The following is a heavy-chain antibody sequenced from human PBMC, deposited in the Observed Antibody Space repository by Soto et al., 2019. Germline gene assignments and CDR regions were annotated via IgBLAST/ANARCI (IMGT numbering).Heavy chain of an antibody. V-gene: IGHV1-46*01. CDR1: GYTFTSYS. CDR2: INPSGGST. Sequence: ASVKVSCKASGYTFTSYSMHWVRQAPGQGLEWMGKINPSGGSTRYEQKFQGRVTMTRDTYTSTVNMKKSGQKYEDTTVNNSEGGDPRYDDAFDFWGQGTMVTVSS. J-gene: IGHJ3*01. CDR3: EGGDPRYDDAFDF. D-gene: IGHD3-9*01.